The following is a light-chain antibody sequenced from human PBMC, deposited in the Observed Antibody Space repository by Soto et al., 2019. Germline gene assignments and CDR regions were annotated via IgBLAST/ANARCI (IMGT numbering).Light chain of an antibody. V-gene: IGKV3-20*01. CDR2: GAS. Sequence: ENVLTQSPGTLSLSPGERATLSCRVSQSVSSGYLVWYQQKPGQAPRLLIYGASSRATGIPDRFSGRGSGTDFTLTISRLEPEYFAVYYWQQYGSSPRTFGQGTKVDIK. CDR1: QSVSSGY. CDR3: QQYGSSPRT. J-gene: IGKJ1*01.